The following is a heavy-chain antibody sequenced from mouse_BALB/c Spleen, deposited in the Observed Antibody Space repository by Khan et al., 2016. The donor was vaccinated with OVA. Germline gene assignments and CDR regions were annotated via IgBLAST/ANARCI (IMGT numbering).Heavy chain of an antibody. CDR3: AGRSYWYALAY. J-gene: IGHJ3*01. D-gene: IGHD2-14*01. CDR1: DFSLTSYG. Sequence: QVQLKESGPGLVQPSQSLSITCTVSDFSLTSYGVHWVRQSPGKGLEWLGVIWSGGSSDYNAAFISRMSISKDNSKSQVFFKMNSLQPNDTAIYDSAGRSYWYALAYWGQGTLVTVSA. CDR2: IWSGGSS. V-gene: IGHV2-2*02.